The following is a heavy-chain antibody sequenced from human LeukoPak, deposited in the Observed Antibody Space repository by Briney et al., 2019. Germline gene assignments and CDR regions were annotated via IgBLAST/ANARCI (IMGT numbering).Heavy chain of an antibody. V-gene: IGHV3-23*01. CDR2: ISGSGGST. D-gene: IGHD3-3*01. J-gene: IGHJ5*02. CDR1: GFTFSSYA. CDR3: AKGSTIRFSRWFDP. Sequence: PGGSLRLSCAASGFTFSSYAMSWVRQAPGKGLEWVSAISGSGGSTYYADSVKGRFTISRDNSKNTLYLQMNSVRAEDTAVYYCAKGSTIRFSRWFDPWGQGTLVTVSS.